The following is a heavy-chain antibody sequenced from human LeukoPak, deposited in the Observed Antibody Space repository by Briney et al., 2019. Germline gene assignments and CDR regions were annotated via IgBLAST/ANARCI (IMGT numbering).Heavy chain of an antibody. J-gene: IGHJ4*02. D-gene: IGHD3-10*01. CDR1: GFTFSSYE. V-gene: IGHV3-48*03. CDR3: AREHYGHAPFDY. CDR2: ISSSGSTI. Sequence: PGGSLRLSCAASGFTFSSYEMNWVRQAPGKGLEWVSYISSSGSTIYYADSVKGRFTISRDNAKNSLYLQMNSLRAEDTAVYYCAREHYGHAPFDYWGQGTLSPSPQ.